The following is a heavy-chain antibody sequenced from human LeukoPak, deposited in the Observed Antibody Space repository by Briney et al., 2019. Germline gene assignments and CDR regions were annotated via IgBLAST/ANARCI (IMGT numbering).Heavy chain of an antibody. D-gene: IGHD3-22*01. V-gene: IGHV5-51*01. Sequence: GESLKISCKGSGYSFTSYWIGWVRQMPGKGLEWMGIIYPGDSDTRYSPSFQGQVTISADKSISTAYLQWSSLKASDTAMYYCARGIDSSGYLQAPGFDPWGQGTLVTVSS. J-gene: IGHJ5*02. CDR1: GYSFTSYW. CDR2: IYPGDSDT. CDR3: ARGIDSSGYLQAPGFDP.